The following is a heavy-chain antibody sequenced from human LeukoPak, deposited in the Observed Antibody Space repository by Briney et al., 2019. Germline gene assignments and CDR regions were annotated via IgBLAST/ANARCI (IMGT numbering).Heavy chain of an antibody. D-gene: IGHD6-13*01. Sequence: GASVKVSCKVSGYTLTELSMHWVRQAPGKGLEWMGGFDPEDGETIYAQKFQGRVTMTEDTSTDTAYMELSSLRSEDTAVYYCATYKGIAAAVTVFGDYWGQGTLVTVSS. CDR3: ATYKGIAAAVTVFGDY. J-gene: IGHJ4*02. V-gene: IGHV1-24*01. CDR2: FDPEDGET. CDR1: GYTLTELS.